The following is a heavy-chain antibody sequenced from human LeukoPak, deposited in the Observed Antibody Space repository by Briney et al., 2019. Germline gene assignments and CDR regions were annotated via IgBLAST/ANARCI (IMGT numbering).Heavy chain of an antibody. CDR2: IYYSGST. CDR1: GGSISSYY. V-gene: IGHV4-59*01. CDR3: AREVPADDAFDI. D-gene: IGHD2-2*01. Sequence: PSETLSLTCSVSGGSISSYYWSWIRQPPGKGLEWIGYIYYSGSTNYNPSFKSRVTISVDTSKNQFSLKLSSVTAADTAVYYCAREVPADDAFDIWGQGTMVTVSS. J-gene: IGHJ3*02.